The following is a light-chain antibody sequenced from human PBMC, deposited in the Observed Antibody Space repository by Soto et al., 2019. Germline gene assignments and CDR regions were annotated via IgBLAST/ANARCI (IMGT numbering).Light chain of an antibody. CDR2: AAS. CDR1: QNIDTY. V-gene: IGKV1-39*01. J-gene: IGKJ4*01. CDR3: QQAYTTPLT. Sequence: DIQVTQSPSSLSASVGDRVTITCRASQNIDTYWNWYQQKPGKAPKVVIYAASRLQSGVPSRFSGSGSGTDFTLTINNLQPEDFATYYCQQAYTTPLTFGGATKVEIK.